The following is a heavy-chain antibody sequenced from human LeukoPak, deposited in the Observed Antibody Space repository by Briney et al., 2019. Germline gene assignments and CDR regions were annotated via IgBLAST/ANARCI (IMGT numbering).Heavy chain of an antibody. D-gene: IGHD3-22*01. V-gene: IGHV3-23*01. CDR1: GFTFSSYA. CDR3: AKDGRTYYYDSSGYQQRRDDY. Sequence: QPGGSLRLSCAASGFTFSSYAMSWVCQAPGKGLEWVSAISGSGGSTYYADSVKGRFTISRDNSKNTLYLQMNSLRAEDTAVYYCAKDGRTYYYDSSGYQQRRDDYWGQGTLVTVSS. J-gene: IGHJ4*02. CDR2: ISGSGGST.